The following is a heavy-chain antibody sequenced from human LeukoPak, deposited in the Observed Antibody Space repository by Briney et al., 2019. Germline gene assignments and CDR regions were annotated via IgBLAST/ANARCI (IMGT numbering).Heavy chain of an antibody. CDR1: GYTFTAYY. J-gene: IGHJ4*02. Sequence: AASVKVSCTASGYTFTAYYIHWVRPAPGQGLEWMGWINPNSGGTIYEQKFQGRVILTRDTSISTAYMELNGLRSDDTAVYYCARVGLYGSGSYLSYWGQGSLVTVSS. CDR2: INPNSGGT. V-gene: IGHV1-2*02. D-gene: IGHD3-10*01. CDR3: ARVGLYGSGSYLSY.